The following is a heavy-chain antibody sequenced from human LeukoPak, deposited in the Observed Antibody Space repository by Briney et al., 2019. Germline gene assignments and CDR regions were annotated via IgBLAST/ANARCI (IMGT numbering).Heavy chain of an antibody. J-gene: IGHJ4*02. V-gene: IGHV3-23*01. CDR3: TKAVSHYDIGGYYHGDF. CDR1: GFTFSTYA. D-gene: IGHD3-22*01. CDR2: ISGNGDST. Sequence: PGGSLRLSCAASGFTFSTYAMTWVRQAPGKGLEWVSAISGNGDSTYYADSVNGRFTISRDNSKNTLYLQMNSLRAEDTAIYYCTKAVSHYDIGGYYHGDFWGQGTLVTVSS.